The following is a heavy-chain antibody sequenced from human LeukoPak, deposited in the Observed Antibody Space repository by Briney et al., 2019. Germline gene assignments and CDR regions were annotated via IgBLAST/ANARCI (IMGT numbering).Heavy chain of an antibody. CDR3: ARENQLPLSFDY. Sequence: PGGSLRLSCAASGFTFSSYSMNWVRQAPGKGLEWVSSISSSSSYIYYADSVKGRFTISRDNAKNSLYLQMNSLRAEDTAVYYCARENQLPLSFDYWGQGTLVTVSS. CDR1: GFTFSSYS. J-gene: IGHJ4*02. D-gene: IGHD2-2*01. V-gene: IGHV3-21*01. CDR2: ISSSSSYI.